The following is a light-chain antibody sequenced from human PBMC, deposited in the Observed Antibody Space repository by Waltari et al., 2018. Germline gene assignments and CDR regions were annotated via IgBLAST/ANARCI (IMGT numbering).Light chain of an antibody. Sequence: QSALTQPASVSGSPGQSIAISCTGSSSDIGAYTFVSWYQQHPGKAPKLIISSVSERPSGFSNRFSGSKSGNTASLTISGLHPEDEADYYCCSYAGSSLYVFGTGTKLTVL. CDR3: CSYAGSSLYV. V-gene: IGLV2-23*02. J-gene: IGLJ1*01. CDR1: SSDIGAYTF. CDR2: SVS.